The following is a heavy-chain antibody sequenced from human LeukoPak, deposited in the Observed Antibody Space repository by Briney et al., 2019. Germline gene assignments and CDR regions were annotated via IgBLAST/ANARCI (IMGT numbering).Heavy chain of an antibody. CDR3: ARDTVGATTWVDY. D-gene: IGHD1-26*01. V-gene: IGHV3-33*01. CDR1: GFTFSSYG. J-gene: IGHJ4*02. Sequence: GGSLRLSCAASGFTFSSYGMHWVRQAPGKGLEWVAVIWYDGSNKYYADSVKGRFTISRDNSKNTLYLQMNSLRAEDTAVYYCARDTVGATTWVDYWGQGTLATVSS. CDR2: IWYDGSNK.